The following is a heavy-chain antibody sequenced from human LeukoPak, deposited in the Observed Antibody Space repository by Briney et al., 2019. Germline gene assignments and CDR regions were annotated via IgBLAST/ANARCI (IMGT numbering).Heavy chain of an antibody. D-gene: IGHD6-19*01. Sequence: ASVKVSCEASGYTFTGYYMHWVRQAPGQGLEWMGWINPNSGGTNYAQKFQGRVTMTRDTSISTAYMELSRLRSDDTAVYYCARGRTVAGRTKPNDYWGQGTLVTVSS. CDR1: GYTFTGYY. J-gene: IGHJ4*02. CDR3: ARGRTVAGRTKPNDY. V-gene: IGHV1-2*02. CDR2: INPNSGGT.